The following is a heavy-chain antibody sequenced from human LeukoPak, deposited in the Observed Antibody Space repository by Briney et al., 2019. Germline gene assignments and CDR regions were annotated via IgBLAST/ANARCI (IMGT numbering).Heavy chain of an antibody. Sequence: PGGSLRLSCAASGFTFNTCNMNWVRQAPGKGLEWVSSISSSSTYIYYADSVKGRFTISRDNAKNSLYLQMNSLRAGDTAVYYCARSTGAFDYWGQGTLVTVSS. D-gene: IGHD3-10*01. CDR2: ISSSSTYI. CDR3: ARSTGAFDY. V-gene: IGHV3-21*01. CDR1: GFTFNTCN. J-gene: IGHJ4*02.